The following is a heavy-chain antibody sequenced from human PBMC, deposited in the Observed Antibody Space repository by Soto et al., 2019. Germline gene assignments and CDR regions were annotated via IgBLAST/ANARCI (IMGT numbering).Heavy chain of an antibody. Sequence: GESLKISCKGSGYSFTSYWIGWVRQMPGKGREWMGIIYPGDSDTRSSPSFQGQVTISADKSISTAYLQWSSLKASDTAMYYCASSGYSYGDAFDIWGQGTMVTVSS. V-gene: IGHV5-51*01. CDR3: ASSGYSYGDAFDI. CDR1: GYSFTSYW. J-gene: IGHJ3*02. D-gene: IGHD5-18*01. CDR2: IYPGDSDT.